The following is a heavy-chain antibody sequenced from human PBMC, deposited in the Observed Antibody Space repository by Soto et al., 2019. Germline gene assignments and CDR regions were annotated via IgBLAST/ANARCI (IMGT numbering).Heavy chain of an antibody. CDR3: ARGGASSRWLDP. CDR2: INHSGSN. CDR1: GGSFSGYY. J-gene: IGHJ5*02. D-gene: IGHD3-10*01. V-gene: IGHV4-34*01. Sequence: SETLSLTFAVYGGSFSGYYWSWIRQPPGKGLEWIGEINHSGSNNYNPSLKSRVTISVDTSKNHFSLKLNSVNVADTAVYYCARGGASSRWLDPWGQGTLVTVSS.